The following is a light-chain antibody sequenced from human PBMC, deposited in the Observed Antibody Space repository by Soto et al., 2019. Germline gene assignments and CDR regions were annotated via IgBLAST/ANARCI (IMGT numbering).Light chain of an antibody. CDR3: ETWDTSLTSGVIV. CDR2: ENN. CDR1: SSNIGNNY. V-gene: IGLV1-51*02. J-gene: IGLJ1*01. Sequence: QSVLTQPPSVSAAPGQKVTISCSGSSSNIGNNYVSWYQQLPGTAPKLLIYENNKRPSGIPDRFSASKSGTSATLGITGLQTGDEADYYCETWDTSLTSGVIVFGTGTKVTVL.